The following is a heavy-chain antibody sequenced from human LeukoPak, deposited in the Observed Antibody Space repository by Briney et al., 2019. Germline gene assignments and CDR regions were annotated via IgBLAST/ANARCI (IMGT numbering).Heavy chain of an antibody. CDR1: GDTCSSNSAA. D-gene: IGHD3-10*02. Sequence: SQTLSLTCAGSGDTCSSNSAAWNWIRQAPARGLEWLVRTYYRSNWYKDYAGSVKSRITINPDTSKNQFSLQLNSVTPDDTAVYYCARDMSEAPNWFDPWGQGTLVTVSS. CDR3: ARDMSEAPNWFDP. J-gene: IGHJ5*02. V-gene: IGHV6-1*01. CDR2: TYYRSNWYK.